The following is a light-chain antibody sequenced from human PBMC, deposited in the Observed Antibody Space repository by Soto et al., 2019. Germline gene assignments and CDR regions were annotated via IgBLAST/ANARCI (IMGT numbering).Light chain of an antibody. CDR2: AAS. Sequence: DIQLTQSPSFLSASVGDRFTITCRASQGISSYLAWYQQKPGKAPKLLIYAASSLQSGVPSRFSGSGSGTDYTLTISSLQPEDFATYYCQQSYRTPTFGQGTQREIK. J-gene: IGKJ5*01. V-gene: IGKV1-39*01. CDR1: QGISSY. CDR3: QQSYRTPT.